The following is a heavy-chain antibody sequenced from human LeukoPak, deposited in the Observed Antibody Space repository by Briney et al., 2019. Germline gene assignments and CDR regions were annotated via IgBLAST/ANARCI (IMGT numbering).Heavy chain of an antibody. CDR1: GFSINNHY. Sequence: SETLSLTCTVSGFSINNHYWSWLRQPPGKGLEWVGYIYYSGSNNYNPSLKSRVTISVDTSKNQFSLKLSSVTAADTAVYYCARLGLLPWYFDVWGRGTLVTVSS. J-gene: IGHJ2*01. D-gene: IGHD1-26*01. CDR2: IYYSGSN. CDR3: ARLGLLPWYFDV. V-gene: IGHV4-59*08.